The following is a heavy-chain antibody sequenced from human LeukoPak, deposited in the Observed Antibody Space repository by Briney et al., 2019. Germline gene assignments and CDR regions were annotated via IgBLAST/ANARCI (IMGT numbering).Heavy chain of an antibody. CDR1: GFTFSSYA. D-gene: IGHD3-10*01. CDR3: ANLYQSYSNNWFDP. CDR2: ISGSGGST. Sequence: GGSLRLSRAASGFTFSSYAMSWVRQAPGKGLEWVSAISGSGGSTYYADSVKGRFTISRDNSKNTLYLQMNSLRAEDTAVYYCANLYQSYSNNWFDPWGQGTLVTVSS. V-gene: IGHV3-23*01. J-gene: IGHJ5*02.